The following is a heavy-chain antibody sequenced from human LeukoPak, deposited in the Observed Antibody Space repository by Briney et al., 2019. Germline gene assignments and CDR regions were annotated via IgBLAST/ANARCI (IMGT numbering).Heavy chain of an antibody. Sequence: PSETLSLTCTVSGGSISSGGYYWSWIRQRPGKGLEWIGYIYYSGSTYYNPSLKSRVTISVDTSKNQFSLKLSFVTAADTAVYYCASPDYGSGSYVGAFDIWGQGTMVTVSS. J-gene: IGHJ3*02. CDR2: IYYSGST. V-gene: IGHV4-31*03. D-gene: IGHD3-10*01. CDR3: ASPDYGSGSYVGAFDI. CDR1: GGSISSGGYY.